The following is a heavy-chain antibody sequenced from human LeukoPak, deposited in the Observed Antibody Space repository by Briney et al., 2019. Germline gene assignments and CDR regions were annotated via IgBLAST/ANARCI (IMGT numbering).Heavy chain of an antibody. CDR3: ARDPYFDWLPRPYYFDY. J-gene: IGHJ4*02. CDR1: GFTFSSYS. V-gene: IGHV3-48*04. CDR2: ISSSSSTI. D-gene: IGHD3-9*01. Sequence: GGSLRLSCAASGFTFSSYSMNWVHQAPGKGLEWVSYISSSSSTIYYADSVKGRFTISRGNAKNSLYLQMNSLRAEDTAVYYCARDPYFDWLPRPYYFDYWGQGTLVTVSS.